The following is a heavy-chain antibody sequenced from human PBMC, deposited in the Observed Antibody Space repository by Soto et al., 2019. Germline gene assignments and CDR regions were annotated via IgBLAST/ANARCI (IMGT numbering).Heavy chain of an antibody. Sequence: GASVKVSCNASGYTFTSYGISWVRQARGQALEWMGWISAYNGNTNYAQKLQGRVTMTTDTSTSTAYMELRSLRSDDTAVYYCARDKYDSSGYTYYYYGMDVWGQGTTVTVSS. CDR3: ARDKYDSSGYTYYYYGMDV. J-gene: IGHJ6*02. CDR2: ISAYNGNT. V-gene: IGHV1-18*01. D-gene: IGHD3-22*01. CDR1: GYTFTSYG.